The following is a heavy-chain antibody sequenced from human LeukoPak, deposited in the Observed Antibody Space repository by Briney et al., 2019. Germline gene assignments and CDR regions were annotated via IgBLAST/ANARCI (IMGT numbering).Heavy chain of an antibody. CDR2: ISYDGSNK. CDR3: AKEGGSKPYSSGWNLGLDY. D-gene: IGHD6-19*01. V-gene: IGHV3-30*18. Sequence: GRSLRLSCAASGFTFSSYGIHWVRQAPGKGLEWVAVISYDGSNKYYADSVKGRFTISRDNSKNTLYLQMNSLRAEDTAVYYCAKEGGSKPYSSGWNLGLDYWGQGTLVTVSS. CDR1: GFTFSSYG. J-gene: IGHJ4*02.